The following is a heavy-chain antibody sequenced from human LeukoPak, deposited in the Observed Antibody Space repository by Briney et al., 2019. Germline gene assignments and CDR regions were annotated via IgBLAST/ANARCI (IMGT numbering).Heavy chain of an antibody. V-gene: IGHV3-53*05. D-gene: IGHD1-26*01. Sequence: GGSLRLSCAVSGFTVSGNYMSWVRQAPGKGLEWVSLIYSGGTTYYADSVKGRFTISRDSSKNTLYLQMNRLRAEDTAVYYCAKDTHDGTPYYYFDFWGQGTLVTVSS. CDR2: IYSGGTT. J-gene: IGHJ4*02. CDR3: AKDTHDGTPYYYFDF. CDR1: GFTVSGNY.